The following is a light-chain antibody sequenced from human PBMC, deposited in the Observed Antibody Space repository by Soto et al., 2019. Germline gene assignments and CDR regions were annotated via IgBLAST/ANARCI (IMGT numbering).Light chain of an antibody. Sequence: EIVMTQSPATLSVSQGERATLSCRASESVSSNLAWYQQKPGQAPRLLIYGASTRATGIPARFSGSGSGTESTLTISSLQSEDFAVYYCQQYTKWPLTFGGGTKVEIK. J-gene: IGKJ4*01. CDR2: GAS. CDR1: ESVSSN. CDR3: QQYTKWPLT. V-gene: IGKV3-15*01.